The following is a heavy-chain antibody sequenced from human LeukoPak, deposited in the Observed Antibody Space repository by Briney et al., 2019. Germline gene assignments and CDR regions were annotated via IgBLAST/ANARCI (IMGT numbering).Heavy chain of an antibody. D-gene: IGHD3-10*01. Sequence: AETLSLTCAVYGGSFSVYYWSWTRHPPGKGLEWIGEINHSGSTNYNPSLKSRVTISVDTSKNQFSLKLSSVTAADTAVYYCARARGAYYGSGSYYPSSSYFDYWGQGTLVTVSS. J-gene: IGHJ4*02. CDR3: ARARGAYYGSGSYYPSSSYFDY. V-gene: IGHV4-34*01. CDR1: GGSFSVYY. CDR2: INHSGST.